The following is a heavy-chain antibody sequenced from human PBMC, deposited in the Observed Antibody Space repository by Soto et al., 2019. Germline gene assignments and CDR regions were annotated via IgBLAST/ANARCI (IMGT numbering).Heavy chain of an antibody. V-gene: IGHV3-53*01. CDR1: GFTVSSNY. D-gene: IGHD3-10*01. Sequence: EVLLVESGGGLIQRGESLRLSCAASGFTVSSNYMTWVHQATGKGLEWVAASYSGGNTYYADSVKGRFTVSRDSYKNTLYLQMNSLRVEDTAVYYCTRGYGAGSYFSDYWGQGTLVTVSS. J-gene: IGHJ4*02. CDR3: TRGYGAGSYFSDY. CDR2: SYSGGNT.